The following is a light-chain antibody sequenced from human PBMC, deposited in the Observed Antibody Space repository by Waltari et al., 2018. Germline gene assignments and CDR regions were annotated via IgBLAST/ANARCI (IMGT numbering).Light chain of an antibody. CDR1: SSNIGSGYD. Sequence: QSVLTQPPSVSGAPGQRVTISCTGSSSNIGSGYDVHWYQQLPGTAPKLLMYANINRPSGVPDLFSASKSGTAASLAITWLPTDDGASSSCQSSYTSRNWSGYVFGSGTKVTVL. J-gene: IGLJ1*01. CDR3: QSSYTSRNWSGYV. CDR2: ANI. V-gene: IGLV1-40*01.